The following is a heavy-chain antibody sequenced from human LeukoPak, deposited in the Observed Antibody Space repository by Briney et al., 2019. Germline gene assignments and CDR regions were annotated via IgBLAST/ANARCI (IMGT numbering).Heavy chain of an antibody. Sequence: PSETLSLTCTVSGYSISLGYYWGWIRQPPGKGLEWIGSFYHTGRTYYNPSLKSRVTVSGDTSKNQFSLKLSSVTAADTAVYYCARLRITNTAVAFDIWGQGTMVTVSS. J-gene: IGHJ3*02. CDR1: GYSISLGYY. CDR2: FYHTGRT. CDR3: ARLRITNTAVAFDI. V-gene: IGHV4-38-2*02. D-gene: IGHD3-10*01.